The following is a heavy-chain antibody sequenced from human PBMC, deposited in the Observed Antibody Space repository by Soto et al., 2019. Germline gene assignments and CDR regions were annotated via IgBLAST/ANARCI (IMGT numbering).Heavy chain of an antibody. J-gene: IGHJ5*02. V-gene: IGHV4-34*01. Sequence: SETLSLTCAVYGGSFSGYYWSWIRQPPGKGLEWLGEINHSESTNYNPSLKSRVTISVDTSKNQFSLKLSSVTAADTAVYYCARSYIVVVPAAISGGAQFDWFDPWGQGTLVTVSS. CDR3: ARSYIVVVPAAISGGAQFDWFDP. D-gene: IGHD2-2*01. CDR2: INHSEST. CDR1: GGSFSGYY.